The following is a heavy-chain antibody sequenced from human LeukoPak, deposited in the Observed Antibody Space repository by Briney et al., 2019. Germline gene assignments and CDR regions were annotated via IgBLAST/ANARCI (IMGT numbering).Heavy chain of an antibody. D-gene: IGHD4-11*01. CDR1: GGPISGSSYY. Sequence: SETLSLTCTVSGGPISGSSYYWGWIRQPPGKGLEWIGSIYYSGSTYYKPSLKSRVTMSVDTSKNQFSLKLSSATAADTAVYYCARPQRYSNYALDYWGQGTLVTVSS. V-gene: IGHV4-39*01. J-gene: IGHJ4*02. CDR2: IYYSGST. CDR3: ARPQRYSNYALDY.